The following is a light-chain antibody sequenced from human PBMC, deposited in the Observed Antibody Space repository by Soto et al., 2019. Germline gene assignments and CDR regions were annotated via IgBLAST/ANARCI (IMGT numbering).Light chain of an antibody. CDR3: NSYTSSSTLV. CDR2: DVS. V-gene: IGLV2-14*03. J-gene: IGLJ1*01. CDR1: SSDVGSYNY. Sequence: QSALTQPASVSGSPGQSITISCTGTSSDVGSYNYVSWYQQHPGKAPKLMIYDVSNRPSGVSNRCSGSKSGNTTSLTISGLQAEDEADYYCNSYTSSSTLVFGTGTKLTVL.